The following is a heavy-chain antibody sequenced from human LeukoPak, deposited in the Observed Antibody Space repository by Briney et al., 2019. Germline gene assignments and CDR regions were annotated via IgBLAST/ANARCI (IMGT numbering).Heavy chain of an antibody. CDR3: ARDFGAPAGTFGY. V-gene: IGHV3-30-3*01. D-gene: IGHD6-19*01. J-gene: IGHJ4*02. Sequence: GGSLRLSCAASGFTFSSYAMHWVRQAPGKGLEWVAVISYDGSNKYYADSVKGRFTISRDNSKNTLYLQMNSLRAEDTAVYYCARDFGAPAGTFGYWGQGTLVTVSS. CDR2: ISYDGSNK. CDR1: GFTFSSYA.